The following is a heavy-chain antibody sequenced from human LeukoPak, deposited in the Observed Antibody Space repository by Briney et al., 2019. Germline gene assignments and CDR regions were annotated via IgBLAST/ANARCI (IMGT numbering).Heavy chain of an antibody. CDR3: ATDYGGNSGTDY. CDR2: ISYDGSDK. J-gene: IGHJ4*02. CDR1: GFTFSSYA. Sequence: SGRSLRLSCAASGFTFSSYAMHWVRQAPGKGLEWVTVISYDGSDKYYADSVKGRFTISRDNSKNTLYLQMNSLRLEDTAIYYCATDYGGNSGTDYWGQGTLVTVSS. V-gene: IGHV3-30*04. D-gene: IGHD4-23*01.